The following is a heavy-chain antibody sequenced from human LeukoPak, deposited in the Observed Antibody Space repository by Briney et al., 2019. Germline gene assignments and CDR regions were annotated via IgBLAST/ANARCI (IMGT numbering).Heavy chain of an antibody. CDR2: IYTSGST. Sequence: PSETLCLTCTVSGGSISSYYWSWIRQPPGKGLEWIGYIYTSGSTKYNPSPKSRVTISLDTTKNKCSLRPRSVTAARTAVYDCARALWGDAFETWGQGTTLTVSS. CDR1: GGSISSYY. J-gene: IGHJ3*02. D-gene: IGHD3-16*01. CDR3: ARALWGDAFET. V-gene: IGHV4-4*09.